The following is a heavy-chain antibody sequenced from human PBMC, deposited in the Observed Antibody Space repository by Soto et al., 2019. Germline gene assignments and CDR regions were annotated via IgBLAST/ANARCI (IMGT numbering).Heavy chain of an antibody. CDR1: GFTFSNAW. CDR2: IRGKTDGGTT. V-gene: IGHV3-15*01. CDR3: ATGLLSGLGTRYFDL. D-gene: IGHD2-15*01. J-gene: IGHJ2*01. Sequence: EVQLVESGGGLVKPGGSLRLSCAASGFTFSNAWMSWVRQAPGKGLEWVGRIRGKTDGGTTDYAAPVKGRFTISRDDSKNTLSLQMSSLKTEDTAVYYCATGLLSGLGTRYFDLWGRGTLVTVSS.